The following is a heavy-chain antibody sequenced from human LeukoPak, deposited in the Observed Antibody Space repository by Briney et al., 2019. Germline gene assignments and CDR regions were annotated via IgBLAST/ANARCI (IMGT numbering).Heavy chain of an antibody. CDR1: GYNFTNYW. CDR3: ARRNMDNDYYGMDV. D-gene: IGHD2-2*03. CDR2: IYPVDFDT. J-gene: IGHJ6*02. V-gene: IGHV5-51*01. Sequence: GESLKISCKGSGYNFTNYWIDWVRQMPGKGLEWMGIIYPVDFDTRYSPSFQGQVTISADKSISTAYLQWSSLKASDTAMYYCARRNMDNDYYGMDVWGQGTSVTVSS.